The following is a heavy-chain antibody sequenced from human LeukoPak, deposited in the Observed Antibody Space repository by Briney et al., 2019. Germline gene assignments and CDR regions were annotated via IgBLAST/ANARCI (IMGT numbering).Heavy chain of an antibody. V-gene: IGHV3-23*01. D-gene: IGHD3-22*01. CDR2: ISADGGIT. Sequence: GSLRLSCVVSEFSFSTYAVSWVRQAPGKGLEWVSAISADGGITYYADSVRGRFTISRDNSKNTLYLQMNSLRAEDTAVYYCAKSSGPGGYYYYGMDVWGRGTTVTVSS. J-gene: IGHJ6*02. CDR3: AKSSGPGGYYYYGMDV. CDR1: EFSFSTYA.